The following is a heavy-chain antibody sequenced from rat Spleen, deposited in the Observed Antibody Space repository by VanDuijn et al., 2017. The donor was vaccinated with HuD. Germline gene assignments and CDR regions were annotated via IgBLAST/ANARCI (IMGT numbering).Heavy chain of an antibody. CDR2: MWRSGST. D-gene: IGHD5-1*01. J-gene: IGHJ4*01. CDR1: GLSVTAFS. V-gene: IGHV2S63*01. Sequence: EVQLKESGPGLVQPSQTLSLTCTVSGLSVTAFSLHWVRQPPGKGLEWMGVMWRSGSTEYNSGLKSRLSINWDTSKSQVFLRMDSLQTEDTAIYYCSRAPGKGYVMDAWGQGTAVTVSS. CDR3: SRAPGKGYVMDA.